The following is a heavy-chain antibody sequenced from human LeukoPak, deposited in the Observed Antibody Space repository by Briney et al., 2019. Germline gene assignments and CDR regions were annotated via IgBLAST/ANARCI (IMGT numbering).Heavy chain of an antibody. D-gene: IGHD3-22*01. Sequence: GGSLRLSCAASGFTLSSYAMSWVRQGPGKGLEWVSAISGSGGSTYYADSVKGRFTISRDNSKNTLYLQMNSLRAEDTAVYYCAKGSGYPMGYYYMDVWGKGTTVTVSS. J-gene: IGHJ6*03. V-gene: IGHV3-23*01. CDR1: GFTLSSYA. CDR2: ISGSGGST. CDR3: AKGSGYPMGYYYMDV.